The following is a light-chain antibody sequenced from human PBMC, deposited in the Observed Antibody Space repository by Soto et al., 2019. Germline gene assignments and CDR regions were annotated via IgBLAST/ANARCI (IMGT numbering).Light chain of an antibody. CDR1: QSVTSNY. Sequence: EIVLTHSPGTLSLSPGERATLSCRASQSVTSNYLAWYQQTPGQAPRLLIYGASSRATGIPDRFSGSGSGTDFTLTISRLEPEDFAVYYCHQYGSSPPTFGQGTKVDIK. V-gene: IGKV3-20*01. J-gene: IGKJ1*01. CDR2: GAS. CDR3: HQYGSSPPT.